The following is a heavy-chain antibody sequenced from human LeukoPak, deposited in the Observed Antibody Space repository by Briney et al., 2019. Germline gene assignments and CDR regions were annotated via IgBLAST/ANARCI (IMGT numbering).Heavy chain of an antibody. Sequence: ASVKVSYKASGYTFTGYYMHWVRQAPGQGLEWMGWINPNSGGTNYAQKFQGRVTMTRDTSISTAYMELSRLRSDDTAVYYCARGVQNWGSRYYYYYMDVWGKGTTVTVSS. CDR2: INPNSGGT. CDR1: GYTFTGYY. V-gene: IGHV1-2*02. CDR3: ARGVQNWGSRYYYYYMDV. D-gene: IGHD7-27*01. J-gene: IGHJ6*03.